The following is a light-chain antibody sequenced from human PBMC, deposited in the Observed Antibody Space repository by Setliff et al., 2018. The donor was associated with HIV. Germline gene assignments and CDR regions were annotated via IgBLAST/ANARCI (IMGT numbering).Light chain of an antibody. V-gene: IGLV2-14*01. Sequence: QSALAQPASVSGSPGQSITISCIGTSSDVGAYGFVSWYQRLPGKPPKLIIFEVNNRPSGISYRFSGSKFGTTASLTISGLQAEDEADYYCSSFTRSRTRLFGGGTKVTVL. CDR2: EVN. CDR3: SSFTRSRTRL. CDR1: SSDVGAYGF. J-gene: IGLJ3*02.